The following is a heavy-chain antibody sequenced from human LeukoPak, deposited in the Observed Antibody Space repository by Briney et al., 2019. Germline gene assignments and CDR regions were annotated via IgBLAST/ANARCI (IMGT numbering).Heavy chain of an antibody. J-gene: IGHJ4*02. CDR2: INHSGST. V-gene: IGHV4-34*01. D-gene: IGHD6-19*01. CDR3: ARAGRIAVAGS. Sequence: SETLSLTCAVYGGSFSGYYWSWIRQPPGKGLEWIGEINHSGSTNYNPSLKRRVTISVDTSKNQFSLKLSSVTAADTAVYYCARAGRIAVAGSWGQGTLVTVSS. CDR1: GGSFSGYY.